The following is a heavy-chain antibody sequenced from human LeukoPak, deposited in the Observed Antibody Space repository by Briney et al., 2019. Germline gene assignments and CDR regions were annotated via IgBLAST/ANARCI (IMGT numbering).Heavy chain of an antibody. Sequence: SVKVSCKASGGTFSSYAISWVRQAPGQGLEWMGRIIPILGIANYAQKFQGRVTITADKSASTAYMELSSLRSEDTAVYYCARDGRTPNYYYYGMDVWGQGTTVTVSS. CDR1: GGTFSSYA. CDR2: IIPILGIA. J-gene: IGHJ6*02. CDR3: ARDGRTPNYYYYGMDV. D-gene: IGHD1-1*01. V-gene: IGHV1-69*04.